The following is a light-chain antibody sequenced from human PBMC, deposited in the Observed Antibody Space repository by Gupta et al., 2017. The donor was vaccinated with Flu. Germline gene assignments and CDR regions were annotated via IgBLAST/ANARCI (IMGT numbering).Light chain of an antibody. Sequence: VGDRATITCRASQSISSYLNWYQQKPGKSPKLLIYAASTLQSGVPSRFGGSGSGTDFTLSISSLQPEDFATYYCQQSYSSLTFGGGTKVEIK. J-gene: IGKJ4*01. CDR2: AAS. CDR3: QQSYSSLT. V-gene: IGKV1-39*01. CDR1: QSISSY.